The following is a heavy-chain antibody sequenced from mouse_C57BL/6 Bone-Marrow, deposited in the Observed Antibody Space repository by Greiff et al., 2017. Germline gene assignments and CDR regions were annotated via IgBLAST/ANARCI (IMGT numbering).Heavy chain of an antibody. CDR1: DSEVFPIAY. V-gene: IGHV15-2*01. Sequence: SGSELRSPGSSVKLSCKDFDSEVFPIAYMSWVRQKPGHGFEWIGGILPSIGRTIYGEKFEDKATLDADTLSDTAYLELNSLTSEDSAIYSCARHNYYYGSSYYAMDYWGQGTSVTVSS. CDR3: ARHNYYYGSSYYAMDY. D-gene: IGHD1-1*01. J-gene: IGHJ4*01. CDR2: ILPSIGRT.